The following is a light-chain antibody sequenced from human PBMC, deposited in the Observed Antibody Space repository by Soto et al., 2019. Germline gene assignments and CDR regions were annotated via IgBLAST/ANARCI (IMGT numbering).Light chain of an antibody. Sequence: EIVLTHSPATLSLSPWEIATLSCRASQSVTNSLAWYQQKPGQAPRLLVYDASNRATGIPTRFSGSGSGTEFTLTISSLQSEDFAVYYCQQYANWPITFGQGTRLEIK. CDR1: QSVTNS. CDR2: DAS. J-gene: IGKJ5*01. CDR3: QQYANWPIT. V-gene: IGKV3-11*01.